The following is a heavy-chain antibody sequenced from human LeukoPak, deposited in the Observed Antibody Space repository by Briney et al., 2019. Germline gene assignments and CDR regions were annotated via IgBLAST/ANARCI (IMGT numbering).Heavy chain of an antibody. V-gene: IGHV1-18*01. D-gene: IGHD6-19*01. Sequence: GASVKVSCKASGYTFTSYGISWVRQAPGQGLEWMGWISAYNGNTNYAQKLQGRVTMTTDTSTSTAYMELRSLRSDDTAVYYCARLSSGWYYIYYYYYMDVWGKGTTVTVSS. J-gene: IGHJ6*03. CDR1: GYTFTSYG. CDR3: ARLSSGWYYIYYYYYMDV. CDR2: ISAYNGNT.